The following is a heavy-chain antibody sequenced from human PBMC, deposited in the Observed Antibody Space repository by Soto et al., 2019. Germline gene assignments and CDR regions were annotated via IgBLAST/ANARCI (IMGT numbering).Heavy chain of an antibody. CDR3: VKGAWLAY. D-gene: IGHD5-12*01. Sequence: EVQLLESGGGLIQPGGSLILSCAASGFTFSTFDMTWVRQPPGKGLEWVSLIRGSSGSTYYADSVKGLFTISTDNSKTTMYPHKNRLRGEGTDAYGGVKGAWLAYWGQG. J-gene: IGHJ1*01. V-gene: IGHV3-23*01. CDR2: IRGSSGST. CDR1: GFTFSTFD.